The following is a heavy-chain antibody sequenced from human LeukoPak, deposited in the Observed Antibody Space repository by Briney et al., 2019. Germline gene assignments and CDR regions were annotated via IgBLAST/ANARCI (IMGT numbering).Heavy chain of an antibody. CDR3: TKDSRWLQLYIRGAYFDF. CDR2: INQDGSDK. V-gene: IGHV3-7*03. Sequence: GGSLRLSCAASGFTFSSYWMSWVRQVPGKGLEWVANINQDGSDKNYVDSVKGRFTISRDNAKNYLYLQMNSLRPEDTALYYCTKDSRWLQLYIRGAYFDFWGQGTLVTVSS. J-gene: IGHJ4*02. D-gene: IGHD5-24*01. CDR1: GFTFSSYW.